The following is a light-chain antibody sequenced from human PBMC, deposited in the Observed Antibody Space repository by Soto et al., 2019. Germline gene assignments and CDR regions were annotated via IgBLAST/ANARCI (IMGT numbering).Light chain of an antibody. J-gene: IGLJ3*02. CDR1: RGSIASNS. CDR2: EDT. V-gene: IGLV6-57*01. CDR3: QSYENWV. Sequence: NFMLTQPHSVSASPGKMVTISCTRSRGSIASNSVQWFQPRPGSSPTTVIYEDTYRPSGVPDRFSGSIDSSSNSASLTISGLKTEDEADYCQSYENWVFGGGTKVTVL.